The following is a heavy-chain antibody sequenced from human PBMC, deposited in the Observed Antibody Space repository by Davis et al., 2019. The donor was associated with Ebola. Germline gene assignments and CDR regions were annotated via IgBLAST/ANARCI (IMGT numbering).Heavy chain of an antibody. V-gene: IGHV1-2*02. CDR2: MNPNSGGT. J-gene: IGHJ2*01. D-gene: IGHD3-9*01. CDR1: GYTFTVHY. CDR3: ARLDRNYWYFDL. Sequence: ASVQVSCKASGYTFTVHYMHWVRQAPGQGLEWMGWMNPNSGGTNIAQKFQGRVTMARDTSISTAFMELRGLTSDDTAVYYCARLDRNYWYFDLWGRGALVTVSS.